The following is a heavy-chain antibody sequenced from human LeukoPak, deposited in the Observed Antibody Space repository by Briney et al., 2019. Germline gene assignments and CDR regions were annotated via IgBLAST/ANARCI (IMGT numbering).Heavy chain of an antibody. J-gene: IGHJ6*02. V-gene: IGHV3-64D*06. CDR3: VRYRGSYYGMDV. CDR2: ISSSGGST. D-gene: IGHD3-10*01. CDR1: GFTFSDYA. Sequence: PGGSLRLSCSASGFTFSDYAMHWVRQAPGEGLEYVSAISSSGGSTYYADSVKGRFTISRDNSKNTLYLQMSSLRADDTAVYYCVRYRGSYYGMDVWGQGTTVTVSS.